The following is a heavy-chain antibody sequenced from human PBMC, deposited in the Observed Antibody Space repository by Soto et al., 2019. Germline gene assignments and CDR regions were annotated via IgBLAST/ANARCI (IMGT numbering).Heavy chain of an antibody. V-gene: IGHV1-18*04. CDR2: INVDNGET. CDR1: GYNFMRYG. D-gene: IGHD1-26*01. CDR3: ARWNSGGYSDWFDP. Sequence: QVQLVQSGAEVKKPGASVKVSCKASGYNFMRYGFTWVRQAPGQGLEWMGWINVDNGETKYPQKIQGRVTMTTDTSTSTVYMELRSLTSDDTAVYYCARWNSGGYSDWFDPWGHGTLVTVSS. J-gene: IGHJ5*02.